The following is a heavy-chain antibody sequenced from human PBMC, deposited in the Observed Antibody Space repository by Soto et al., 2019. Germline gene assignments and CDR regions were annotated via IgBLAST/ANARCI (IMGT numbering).Heavy chain of an antibody. D-gene: IGHD4-17*01. V-gene: IGHV4-59*01. CDR1: GGSISSYY. J-gene: IGHJ4*02. CDR3: ARAYGDYVFDY. Sequence: QVQLQESGPGLVKPSETLSLTCTVSGGSISSYYWSWIRQPPGKGLEWIGYIYYSGSTNYNPSLKSRVTISVDTSKNQFSLKLSSVTAADTAVYYGARAYGDYVFDYWGQGTLVTVSS. CDR2: IYYSGST.